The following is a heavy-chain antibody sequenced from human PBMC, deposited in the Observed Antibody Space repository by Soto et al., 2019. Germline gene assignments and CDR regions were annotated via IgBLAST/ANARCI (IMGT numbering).Heavy chain of an antibody. V-gene: IGHV5-10-1*01. J-gene: IGHJ6*02. CDR3: ARLDITGTEHPYYGMDV. Sequence: EESLKISGSGSGYSLTSYWISWGRQMPWKGLEWMGRIDPSDSYTNYSPSFQGHVTISADKSISTAYLQWSSLKASDTAMYYCARLDITGTEHPYYGMDVWGQGTTVTVSS. CDR2: IDPSDSYT. CDR1: GYSLTSYW. D-gene: IGHD1-20*01.